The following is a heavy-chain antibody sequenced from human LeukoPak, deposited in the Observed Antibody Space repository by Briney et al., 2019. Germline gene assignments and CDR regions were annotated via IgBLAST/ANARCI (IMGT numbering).Heavy chain of an antibody. CDR2: IQSTTNGGTP. CDR1: GFTLINAW. J-gene: IGHJ4*02. CDR3: TSGVGTLDY. D-gene: IGHD1-14*01. V-gene: IGHV3-15*01. Sequence: GGSLRLSFEAPGFTLINAWMTWVRQAPGRGLEWVGRIQSTTNGGTPDYATPVKGRFTISRDDSKNTLYLQMNSLKTEDTAVYYCTSGVGTLDYWGQGALVTVSS.